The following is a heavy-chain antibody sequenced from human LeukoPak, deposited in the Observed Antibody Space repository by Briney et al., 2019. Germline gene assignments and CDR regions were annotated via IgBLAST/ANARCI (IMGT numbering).Heavy chain of an antibody. J-gene: IGHJ6*03. Sequence: SETLSLTCTVSGGSISSSSYYWGWIRQPPGEGLEWIGGIYYSGSSYYNPSPKSRVTISVDTSKNQFSLKLSSVTAADTAVYYCAREITWHMDVWGKGTTVTVSS. V-gene: IGHV4-39*07. CDR1: GGSISSSSYY. D-gene: IGHD1-14*01. CDR2: IYYSGSS. CDR3: AREITWHMDV.